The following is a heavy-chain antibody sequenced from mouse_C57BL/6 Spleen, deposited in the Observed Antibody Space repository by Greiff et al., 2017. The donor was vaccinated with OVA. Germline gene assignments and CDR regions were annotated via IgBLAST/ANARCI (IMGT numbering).Heavy chain of an antibody. Sequence: QVQLQQPGAELVRPGTSVKLSCTASGYTFTSYWMPWVKQRPGQGLEWIGVIDPSDSYTNYNQKFKGKATLPVDTSSSTAYMQLSSLTAEDTAVYYCARRGDYDGWFDDWGTGTTVTVSS. J-gene: IGHJ1*03. D-gene: IGHD2-4*01. CDR1: GYTFTSYW. CDR2: IDPSDSYT. CDR3: ARRGDYDGWFDD. V-gene: IGHV1-59*01.